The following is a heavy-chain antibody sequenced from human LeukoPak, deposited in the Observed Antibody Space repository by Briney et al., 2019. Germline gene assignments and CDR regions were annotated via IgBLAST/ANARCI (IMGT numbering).Heavy chain of an antibody. D-gene: IGHD6-19*01. Sequence: PGGSLRLSCTASGFTFSNYGMNWVRQAPGKGLEWVSVIYGGGSTYYADSVKGRFTISRDTPKNTLYLQMNSLRVEDTAVYYCASWPVGWYGEDSWGQGTLVTVSS. CDR3: ASWPVGWYGEDS. J-gene: IGHJ4*02. V-gene: IGHV3-53*01. CDR1: GFTFSNYG. CDR2: IYGGGST.